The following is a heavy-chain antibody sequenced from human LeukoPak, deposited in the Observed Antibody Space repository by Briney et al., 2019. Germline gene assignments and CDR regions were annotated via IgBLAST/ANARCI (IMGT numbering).Heavy chain of an antibody. CDR1: GFTFSRHG. Sequence: GGSLRLSCAPSGFTFSRHGMHWVRQAPGKGLEWVAIISNDGSRKYYAHSVEGRFTISRDNSKNTLYLQMDSLRAEDTAVYYCARDRAWNYFDYWGQGTLVTVTS. D-gene: IGHD3-3*01. CDR3: ARDRAWNYFDY. J-gene: IGHJ4*02. V-gene: IGHV3-30*03. CDR2: ISNDGSRK.